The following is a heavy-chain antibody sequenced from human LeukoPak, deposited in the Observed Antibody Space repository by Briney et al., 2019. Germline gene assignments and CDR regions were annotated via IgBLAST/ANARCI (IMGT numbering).Heavy chain of an antibody. V-gene: IGHV1-24*01. CDR1: GYTLIELS. CDR3: ATDPFDYYGMDV. Sequence: ASVKVSCKVSGYTLIELSMHWVRQAPGKGLEWMGGFDPEDGETIYAQKFQGRVTMTEDTSTDTAYMELSSLRSEDTAVYYCATDPFDYYGMDVWGQGTTVTVSS. J-gene: IGHJ6*02. CDR2: FDPEDGET. D-gene: IGHD3-16*01.